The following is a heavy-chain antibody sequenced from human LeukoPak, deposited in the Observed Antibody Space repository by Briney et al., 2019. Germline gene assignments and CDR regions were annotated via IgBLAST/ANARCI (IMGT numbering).Heavy chain of an antibody. CDR1: GFTFSSYW. CDR3: AKGNWNSRYYFDY. CDR2: INTDGSST. Sequence: PGGSVKLSCAASGFTFSSYWMHWVRQAPGKGLVWVSRINTDGSSTTYADSVKGRFTISRDNARNTLYLQMNSLRTEDTALYFCAKGNWNSRYYFDYWGQGTLVTVSS. J-gene: IGHJ4*02. V-gene: IGHV3-74*01. D-gene: IGHD1-7*01.